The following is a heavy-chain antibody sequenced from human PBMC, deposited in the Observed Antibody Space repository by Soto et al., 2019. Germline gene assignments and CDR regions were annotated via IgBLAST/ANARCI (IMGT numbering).Heavy chain of an antibody. D-gene: IGHD3-22*01. CDR2: IVVGSGNT. J-gene: IGHJ3*02. CDR3: AEDSVSLDSSSDAFDI. V-gene: IGHV1-58*01. CDR1: GFTFSSSA. Sequence: PGEVCCKASGFTFSSSALQGGRQGRGQRLEWIGWIVVGSGNTNYAQKFQERVTITRDMSTSTAYMELSSLRSEDTAVYYCAEDSVSLDSSSDAFDIWGQGTMVTVSS.